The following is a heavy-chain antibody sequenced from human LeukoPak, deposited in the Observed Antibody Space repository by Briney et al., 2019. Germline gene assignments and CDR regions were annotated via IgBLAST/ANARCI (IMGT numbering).Heavy chain of an antibody. J-gene: IGHJ4*02. V-gene: IGHV3-7*01. D-gene: IGHD3-3*01. CDR1: GFTFSSYW. CDR2: IKQDGSEK. CDR3: ARARTSIYDFWSGYGKGLFDY. Sequence: PGGSLRLSCAASGFTFSSYWMSWVRQAPGKGLEWVANIKQDGSEKYYVDSVKGRFTISRDNAKNSLYLQMNSLRAEDTAVYYCARARTSIYDFWSGYGKGLFDYWGQGTLVTVSS.